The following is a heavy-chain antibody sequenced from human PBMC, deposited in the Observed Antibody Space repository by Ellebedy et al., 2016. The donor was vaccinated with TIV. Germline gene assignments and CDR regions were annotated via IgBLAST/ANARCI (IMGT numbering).Heavy chain of an antibody. J-gene: IGHJ4*02. V-gene: IGHV3-33*08. CDR2: IWYDGSNK. Sequence: PGGSLRLSCAASGFTFSSYGMHWVRQAPGKGLEWVAVIWYDGSNKYYADSVKGRFTISRDNSKNTLYLQMNSLRAEDTAVYYCAREAHVPATVFDYWGQGTLVTVSS. CDR1: GFTFSSYG. D-gene: IGHD2-2*01. CDR3: AREAHVPATVFDY.